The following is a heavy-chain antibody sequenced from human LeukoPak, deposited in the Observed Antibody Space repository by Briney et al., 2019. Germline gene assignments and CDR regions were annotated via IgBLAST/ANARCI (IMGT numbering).Heavy chain of an antibody. J-gene: IGHJ4*02. D-gene: IGHD2-8*02. Sequence: ASVRVSCKASGYTFSSYDINWVRQATGQGLEWMGWMNPSTGNTGYAQKFQGRVTMTRDTSTSTAYMELSSLKSEDTAVYYCARLSETPAFYPGGRYLYLAYWGQGAQVTVSS. V-gene: IGHV1-8*01. CDR3: ARLSETPAFYPGGRYLYLAY. CDR2: MNPSTGNT. CDR1: GYTFSSYD.